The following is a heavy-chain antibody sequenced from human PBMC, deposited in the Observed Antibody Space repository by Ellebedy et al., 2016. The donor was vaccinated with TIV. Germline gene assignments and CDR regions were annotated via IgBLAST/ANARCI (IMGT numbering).Heavy chain of an antibody. CDR3: ARVRTETTGYMDV. J-gene: IGHJ6*03. CDR2: IHHSRSP. D-gene: IGHD1-1*01. CDR1: GYSVSEYY. Sequence: MPSETLSLTCTVSGYSVSEYYWCWFRQPPGKGLEWIGSIHHSRSPYNNPSLQSRFTLSLDTSENQFSLRLYSVTAADTAVYYCARVRTETTGYMDVWGKGTTVTVSS. V-gene: IGHV4-38-2*02.